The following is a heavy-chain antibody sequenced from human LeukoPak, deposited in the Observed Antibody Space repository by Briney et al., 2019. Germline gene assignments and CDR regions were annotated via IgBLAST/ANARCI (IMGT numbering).Heavy chain of an antibody. D-gene: IGHD6-13*01. CDR2: IGTAGEI. CDR3: ARAAYSSTWYSRYFDL. J-gene: IGHJ2*01. V-gene: IGHV3-13*01. CDR1: GFTFSSYD. Sequence: GGSLRLSCAASGFTFSSYDIHWDRQATGKGLEWVSGIGTAGEIYYPGSVKGRFTISRENAKNSLYLQMNSLRAGDTAAYYCARAAYSSTWYSRYFDLWGRGTLVTVSS.